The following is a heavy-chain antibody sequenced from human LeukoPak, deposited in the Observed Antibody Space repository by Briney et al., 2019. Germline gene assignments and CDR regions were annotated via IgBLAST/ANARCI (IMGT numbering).Heavy chain of an antibody. CDR2: INSDGSST. Sequence: GGSLRLSCAASGFTFSSYWMHWVRQAPGKGLVWVSRINSDGSSTSYADSVKGRFTISRDNAKNTLYLQMNSLRAEDTAVYYCARVVVAEVVQRWPTPGGRETLVTASS. D-gene: IGHD2-15*01. V-gene: IGHV3-74*01. CDR3: ARVVVAEVVQRWPTP. J-gene: IGHJ5*02. CDR1: GFTFSSYW.